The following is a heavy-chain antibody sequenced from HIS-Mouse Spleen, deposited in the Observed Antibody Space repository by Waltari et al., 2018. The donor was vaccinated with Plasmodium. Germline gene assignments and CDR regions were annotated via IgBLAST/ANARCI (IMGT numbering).Heavy chain of an antibody. CDR1: GGSISSSSYY. CDR2: IYYSGST. V-gene: IGHV4-39*07. J-gene: IGHJ3*02. D-gene: IGHD2-8*01. CDR3: ARVPLYCTNGVCYAFDI. Sequence: QLQLQESGPGLVKPSETLSLTCTVPGGSISSSSYYWGWIRRPPGQGLEWIGSIYYSGSTYYNPSLKSRVTISVDTSKNQFSLKLSSVTAADTAVYYCARVPLYCTNGVCYAFDIWGQGTMVTVSS.